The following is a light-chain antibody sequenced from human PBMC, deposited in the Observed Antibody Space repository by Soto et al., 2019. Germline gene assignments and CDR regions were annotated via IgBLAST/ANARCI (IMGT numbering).Light chain of an antibody. CDR2: AVS. CDR3: SSFTSSTTLV. Sequence: QSVLTQPSSVSGSPGQSITISCTGTATDVGAYNYVSWYQQHPGKAPKLIIYAVSDRPSGVADRFSGSKSGDTASLTISGLQAEDEAHYYCSSFTSSTTLVFGGGTKLTVL. V-gene: IGLV2-14*01. CDR1: ATDVGAYNY. J-gene: IGLJ2*01.